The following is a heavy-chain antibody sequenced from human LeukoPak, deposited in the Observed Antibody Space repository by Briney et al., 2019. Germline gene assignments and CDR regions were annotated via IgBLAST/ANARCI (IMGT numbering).Heavy chain of an antibody. V-gene: IGHV3-74*01. CDR2: INSDGSST. CDR1: GFTFSSYW. Sequence: GGSLRLSCAASGFTFSSYWMHWVRQAQGKGLVWVSRINSDGSSTSYADSVKGRFTISRDNAKNTLYLQMNSLRAEDTAVYYCARADYYCSSTSCGFDYWGQGTLVTVSS. CDR3: ARADYYCSSTSCGFDY. J-gene: IGHJ4*02. D-gene: IGHD2-2*01.